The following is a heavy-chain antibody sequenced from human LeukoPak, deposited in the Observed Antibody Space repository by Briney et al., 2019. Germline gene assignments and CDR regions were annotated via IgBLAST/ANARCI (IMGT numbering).Heavy chain of an antibody. Sequence: GGSLRLSCAASGFTFSSYAMHWVRQAPGKGLEWVAVISYDGSNKYYADSVKGRFTISRDNSKNTLYLQMNSLKAEDTAVYYCAREGSRDGYNQYYYYYMDVWGKGTTVTVSS. CDR2: ISYDGSNK. V-gene: IGHV3-30*01. D-gene: IGHD5-24*01. CDR3: AREGSRDGYNQYYYYYMDV. CDR1: GFTFSSYA. J-gene: IGHJ6*03.